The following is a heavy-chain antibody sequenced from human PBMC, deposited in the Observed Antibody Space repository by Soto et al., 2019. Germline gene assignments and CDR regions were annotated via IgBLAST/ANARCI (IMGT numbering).Heavy chain of an antibody. D-gene: IGHD3-3*01. CDR3: AKSSVLRFLEWLLGHNWSDP. CDR1: GFTFSSYA. Sequence: GSLRLSCAASGFTFSSYAMSWVRQAPGKGLEWVSAISGSGGSTYYADSVKGRFTISRDNSKNTLYLQMNSLRAEDTAVYYCAKSSVLRFLEWLLGHNWSDPWGQGTLVTVSS. CDR2: ISGSGGST. V-gene: IGHV3-23*01. J-gene: IGHJ5*02.